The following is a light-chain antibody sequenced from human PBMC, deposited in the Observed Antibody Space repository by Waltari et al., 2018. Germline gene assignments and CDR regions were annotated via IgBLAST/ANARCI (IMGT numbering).Light chain of an antibody. V-gene: IGLV3-1*01. J-gene: IGLJ1*01. CDR1: KLGYKY. CDR2: QDR. Sequence: SYELTQPPSLSVSPGQTASITCSGDKLGYKYISWYQKKPGLPPVLVIYQDRKRPSGIPGRFSGSNSGGAATLTISGTQAMDEADYFCQAWDSSTFYVFGTGTKVSVL. CDR3: QAWDSSTFYV.